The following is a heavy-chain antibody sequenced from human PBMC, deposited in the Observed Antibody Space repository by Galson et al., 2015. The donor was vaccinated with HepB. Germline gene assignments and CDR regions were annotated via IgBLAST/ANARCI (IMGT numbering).Heavy chain of an antibody. D-gene: IGHD3-3*01. Sequence: SLRLSCAASGFTFSSYWMHWVRQVPGKGLVWVSRINGDGSSRSYADSVKGRFTISRDNAKSTLYLQMNSLRADDTAVYFCTRDSRYYDFWSGSDCLGQGTLVTVSS. CDR1: GFTFSSYW. V-gene: IGHV3-74*01. CDR3: TRDSRYYDFWSGSDC. CDR2: INGDGSSR. J-gene: IGHJ4*02.